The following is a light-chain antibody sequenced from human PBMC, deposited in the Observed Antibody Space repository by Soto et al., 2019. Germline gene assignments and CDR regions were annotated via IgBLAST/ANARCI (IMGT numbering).Light chain of an antibody. V-gene: IGLV7-43*01. Sequence: QAVVTQEPSLTVSPGGTVTLTCASSTWAVISGYYPNWFQQKPGQAPRALIYSTSNKYSWTPARLSGSLRGGKAALTLSGGQPEDEADYYRLLHEGPSWGFGGGTKGTVL. J-gene: IGLJ3*02. CDR1: TWAVISGYY. CDR2: STS. CDR3: LLHEGPSWG.